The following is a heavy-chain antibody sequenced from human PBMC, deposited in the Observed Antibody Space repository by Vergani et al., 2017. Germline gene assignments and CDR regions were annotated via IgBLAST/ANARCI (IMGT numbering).Heavy chain of an antibody. J-gene: IGHJ6*02. Sequence: QVQLVQSGAEVKKPGSSVKVSCKASGGTFSSYAISWVRQAPGQGLEWMGGIIPIFGTANYAQKFQGRVTITADESTSTAYMELSSLRSDDTAIYYCARDSNQMRGIDMDVWGQGTTVTVSS. CDR2: IIPIFGTA. CDR3: ARDSNQMRGIDMDV. V-gene: IGHV1-69*01. D-gene: IGHD1-14*01. CDR1: GGTFSSYA.